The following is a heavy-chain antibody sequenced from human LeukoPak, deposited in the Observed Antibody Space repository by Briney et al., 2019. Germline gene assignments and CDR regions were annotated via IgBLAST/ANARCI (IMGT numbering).Heavy chain of an antibody. D-gene: IGHD3-22*01. V-gene: IGHV3-7*03. J-gene: IGHJ4*02. CDR2: IKQDGSEK. Sequence: PGGSLRLSCAASGFTFSSYWMSWVRQAPGKGLEWVANIKQDGSEKYYVDSVKGRFTISRDNAKNSLYLQMNSLRAEDTALYYCARDMRYYYDSSGSFDYWAREPWSPSPQ. CDR3: ARDMRYYYDSSGSFDY. CDR1: GFTFSSYW.